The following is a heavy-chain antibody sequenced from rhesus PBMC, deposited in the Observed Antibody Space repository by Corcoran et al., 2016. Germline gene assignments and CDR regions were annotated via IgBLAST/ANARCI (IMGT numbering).Heavy chain of an antibody. V-gene: IGHV4-65*02. CDR2: IVIGSGAT. J-gene: IGHJ4*01. CDR1: GGSISSTDW. Sequence: QVQLEESDPGLVKPSETLSLTCAVSGGSISSTDWWTWIRQPPGKGLGGIGHIVIGSGATYYNPPLKSRVTISKDTSKNQFSLELRSVTAADTAVYYCMRHPPGYWGQGVLVTVSS. CDR3: MRHPPGY.